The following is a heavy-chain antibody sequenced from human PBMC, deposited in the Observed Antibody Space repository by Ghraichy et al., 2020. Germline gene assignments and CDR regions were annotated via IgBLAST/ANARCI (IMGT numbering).Heavy chain of an antibody. CDR2: ISYDGSNK. D-gene: IGHD3-22*01. Sequence: GGSLRLSCAASGFTFSSYGMHWVRQAPGKGLEWVAVISYDGSNKYYADSVKGRFTISRDNSKNTLYLQMNSLRAEDTAVYYCAKDKFGGGYYDSSGYLDYWGQGTLVTVSS. CDR1: GFTFSSYG. CDR3: AKDKFGGGYYDSSGYLDY. J-gene: IGHJ4*02. V-gene: IGHV3-30*18.